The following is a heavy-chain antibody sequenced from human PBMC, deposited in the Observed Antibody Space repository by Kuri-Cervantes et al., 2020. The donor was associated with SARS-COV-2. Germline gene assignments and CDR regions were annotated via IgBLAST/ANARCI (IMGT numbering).Heavy chain of an antibody. J-gene: IGHJ6*02. CDR1: GGSFSGYY. CDR2: INHSGST. V-gene: IGHV4-34*01. Sequence: SETLSLTCAVYGGSFSGYYWSWIRQPPGKGLEWIGEINHSGSTNYNPSLKSRVTISVDTSKNQSSLKLTSVTAADTAVYYCARVDYAGNYYYYGMDVWGQGTTVTVSS. D-gene: IGHD4-17*01. CDR3: ARVDYAGNYYYYGMDV.